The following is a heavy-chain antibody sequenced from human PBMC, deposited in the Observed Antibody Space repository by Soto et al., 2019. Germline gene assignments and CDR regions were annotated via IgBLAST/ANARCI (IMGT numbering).Heavy chain of an antibody. CDR1: GFTFSPYG. V-gene: IGHV3-30*18. D-gene: IGHD4-17*01. CDR2: ISYDGTNK. J-gene: IGHJ6*02. Sequence: QVQLVESGGGEVQPGRSLTISCAASGFTFSPYGMHWVRKTPGTGLEWAAVISYDGTNKFYADSVKGRFTISRDNFKNTLTLQMNSLRADATAVYSCAKDLQSYGDYDYDCYGLDVWGLGTRVTVSS. CDR3: AKDLQSYGDYDYDCYGLDV.